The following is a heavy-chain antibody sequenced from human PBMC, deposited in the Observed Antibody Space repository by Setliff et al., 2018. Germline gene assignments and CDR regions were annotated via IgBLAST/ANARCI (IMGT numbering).Heavy chain of an antibody. V-gene: IGHV3-74*01. CDR1: GFTFVNYW. Sequence: QPGGSLRLSCAASGFTFVNYWMHWVRQAPGKGLVWVSRVNSDGSSTYYADSVKGRFTISRDNSRNTLDLQMNSLGTEDTAVYYCAKVDSLWDSEYYFDYWGQGTLVTVS. D-gene: IGHD3-16*01. J-gene: IGHJ4*02. CDR3: AKVDSLWDSEYYFDY. CDR2: VNSDGSST.